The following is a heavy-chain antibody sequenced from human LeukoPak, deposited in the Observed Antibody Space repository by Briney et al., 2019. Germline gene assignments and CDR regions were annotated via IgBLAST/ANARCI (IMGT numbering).Heavy chain of an antibody. D-gene: IGHD3-10*01. J-gene: IGHJ4*02. Sequence: GGSLRLSCAASDFTFNRYWMGWVRQAPGKGLEWVANIKHDGSEAHYVDSVKGRFTISRDNAKNSLSLQMNSLNVDDTGVYFCTRDALFGSGRTHLDFWSQGTLVSVSS. CDR3: TRDALFGSGRTHLDF. CDR2: IKHDGSEA. CDR1: DFTFNRYW. V-gene: IGHV3-7*04.